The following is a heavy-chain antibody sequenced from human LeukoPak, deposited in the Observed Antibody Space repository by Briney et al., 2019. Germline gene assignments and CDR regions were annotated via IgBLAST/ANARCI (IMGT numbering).Heavy chain of an antibody. CDR3: AKGLGTGGWSLSTFDY. V-gene: IGHV3-23*01. D-gene: IGHD6-19*01. J-gene: IGHJ4*02. Sequence: GGSQRLSCAASGFTFSNYAMTRVRQATGKGLEWVSRISDVGGSTYYADSVKGRFTISRDNSKNTLYLQMNTLRAEDTAVYYCAKGLGTGGWSLSTFDYWGQGTLVTVST. CDR1: GFTFSNYA. CDR2: ISDVGGST.